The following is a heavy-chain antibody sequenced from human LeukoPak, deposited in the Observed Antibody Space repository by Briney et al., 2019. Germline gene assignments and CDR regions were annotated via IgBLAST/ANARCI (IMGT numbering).Heavy chain of an antibody. CDR1: GESFSGYY. CDR3: ARASGELLPFDH. Sequence: SETLSLTCAVYGESFSGYYWSWIRQPPGKGLEWIGEINDSGSTNYNPSLKSRVTMSVDTSKNQFSLKLSSVTAADTAVYYCARASGELLPFDHWGQGTLVTVSS. J-gene: IGHJ4*02. CDR2: INDSGST. D-gene: IGHD1-26*01. V-gene: IGHV4-34*01.